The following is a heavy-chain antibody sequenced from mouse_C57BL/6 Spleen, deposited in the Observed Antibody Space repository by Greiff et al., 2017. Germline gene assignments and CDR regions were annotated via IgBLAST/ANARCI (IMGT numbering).Heavy chain of an antibody. J-gene: IGHJ2*01. CDR1: GYAFSSYW. CDR3: ARSGDYDPFYYFDY. CDR2: IYPGDGDT. V-gene: IGHV1-80*01. Sequence: VKLVESGAELVKPGASVKISCKASGYAFSSYWLNWVQQRPGKGLEWIGQIYPGDGDTNYNGQFKGKATLTADKSSSTAYMQLSSLTSEDSAVYFCARSGDYDPFYYFDYWGQGTTLTVSS. D-gene: IGHD2-4*01.